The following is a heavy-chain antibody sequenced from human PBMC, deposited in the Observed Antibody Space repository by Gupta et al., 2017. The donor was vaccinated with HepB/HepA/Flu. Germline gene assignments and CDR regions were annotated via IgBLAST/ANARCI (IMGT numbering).Heavy chain of an antibody. CDR1: GYTFTSYG. CDR2: VETYKEYS. D-gene: IGHD4-17*01. V-gene: IGHV1-18*01. Sequence: QVQLVQSGPEMRKPGASVKVSCKASGYTFTSYGFSWVRQAPGQGLEWMGWVETYKEYSNYRQKFRGRVIMTTDLATRTAYMELKNLTSDDTALYFCVRGSLGEFHYWGQGTLVTVSS. J-gene: IGHJ4*02. CDR3: VRGSLGEFHY.